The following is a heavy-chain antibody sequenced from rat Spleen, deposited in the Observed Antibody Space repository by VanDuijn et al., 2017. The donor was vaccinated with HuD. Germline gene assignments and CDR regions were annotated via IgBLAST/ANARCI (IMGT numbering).Heavy chain of an antibody. D-gene: IGHD3-4*01. J-gene: IGHJ1*01. CDR3: AREGNPRYFDF. CDR2: VWGDGST. V-gene: IGHV2-1*01. Sequence: QVQLKESGPGLVQPSQTLSLTCTVSGLSLTSNTVHWVRQPPGKGLEWMGGVWGDGSTAYNSALKSRLSISRDTSKSQVFLKMNSLQTEYTATYYCAREGNPRYFDFWGPGTMVTVSS. CDR1: GLSLTSNT.